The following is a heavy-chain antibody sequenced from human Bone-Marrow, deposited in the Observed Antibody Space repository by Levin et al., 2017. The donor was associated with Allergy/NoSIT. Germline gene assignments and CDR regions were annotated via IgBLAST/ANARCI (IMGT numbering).Heavy chain of an antibody. CDR2: ISGTGGKT. CDR1: GFSFSSYA. V-gene: IGHV3-23*01. CDR3: AKRAAFLLAAAGTIEY. J-gene: IGHJ4*02. D-gene: IGHD6-13*01. Sequence: PGGSLRLSCAASGFSFSSYAMSWVRQAPGKGLEWVSAISGTGGKTYYADPVKGRFTISRDNSNSTLYLQMDGLRVEDTAVYYCAKRAAFLLAAAGTIEYWGQGTLVTVSS.